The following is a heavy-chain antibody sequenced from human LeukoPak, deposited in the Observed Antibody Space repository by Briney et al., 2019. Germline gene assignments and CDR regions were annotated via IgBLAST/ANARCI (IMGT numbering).Heavy chain of an antibody. CDR1: GGTFSSYA. V-gene: IGHV1-69*13. Sequence: SVKVSCKASGGTFSSYAICWVRQAPGQGLEWMGGIIPIFGTANYAQKFQGRVTITADESTSTAYMELSSLRSEDTAVYYCARDGQQLVSRYNWFDPWGQGTLVTVSS. CDR2: IIPIFGTA. D-gene: IGHD6-13*01. CDR3: ARDGQQLVSRYNWFDP. J-gene: IGHJ5*02.